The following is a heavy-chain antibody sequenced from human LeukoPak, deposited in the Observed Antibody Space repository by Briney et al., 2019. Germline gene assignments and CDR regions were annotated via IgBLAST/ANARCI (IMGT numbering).Heavy chain of an antibody. CDR1: GYTSTSYD. Sequence: ASVKVSCKASGYTSTSYDINWVRQATGQGLEWMGWMNPNSGGTNYAQKFQGRVTMTRDTSITTAYMELSRLRSDDTAVYYCATSSRTSGYYDYWGQGTLVTVSS. V-gene: IGHV1-2*02. J-gene: IGHJ4*02. CDR2: MNPNSGGT. D-gene: IGHD1-26*01. CDR3: ATSSRTSGYYDY.